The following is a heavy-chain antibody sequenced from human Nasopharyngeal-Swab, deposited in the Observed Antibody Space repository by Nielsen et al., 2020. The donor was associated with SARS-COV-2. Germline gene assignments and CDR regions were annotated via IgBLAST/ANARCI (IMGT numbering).Heavy chain of an antibody. D-gene: IGHD6-13*01. CDR1: GFLFSSYG. V-gene: IGHV3-21*01. Sequence: GESLKISCAASGFLFSSYGMNWVRQAPGKGLEWVSSISSYSSDINYADSLKGRFTISRDNAKNSLYLQMSSLRADDTSVYYCARGATAAAGSFDSWGQGTLVTVSS. J-gene: IGHJ4*02. CDR3: ARGATAAAGSFDS. CDR2: ISSYSSDI.